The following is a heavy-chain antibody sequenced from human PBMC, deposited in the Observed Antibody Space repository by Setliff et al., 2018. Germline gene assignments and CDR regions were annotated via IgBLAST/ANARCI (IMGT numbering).Heavy chain of an antibody. CDR1: GYTFTNFG. CDR3: ARINFYVSSGYYYAPDY. CDR2: ININNFNT. D-gene: IGHD3-22*01. V-gene: IGHV1-18*01. Sequence: ASVKVSCKASGYTFTNFGITWVRQAPGQGLEWMGWININNFNTKYAQKLQDRVTMTTDTSTSTAYMDLRSLRSDDTAMYYCARINFYVSSGYYYAPDYWGQGTLVTVSS. J-gene: IGHJ4*02.